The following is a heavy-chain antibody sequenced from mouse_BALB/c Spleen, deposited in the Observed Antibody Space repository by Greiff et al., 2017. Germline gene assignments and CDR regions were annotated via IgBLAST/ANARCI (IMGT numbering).Heavy chain of an antibody. J-gene: IGHJ4*01. CDR2: ISSGSSTI. CDR3: ARSANRGYAMDY. Sequence: EVNLVESGGGLVQPGGSRKLSCAASGFTFSSFGMHWVRQAPEKGLEWVAYISSGSSTIYYADTVKGRFTISRDNPKNTLFLQMTSLRSEDTAMYYCARSANRGYAMDYWGQGTSVTVSS. D-gene: IGHD4-1*01. V-gene: IGHV5-17*02. CDR1: GFTFSSFG.